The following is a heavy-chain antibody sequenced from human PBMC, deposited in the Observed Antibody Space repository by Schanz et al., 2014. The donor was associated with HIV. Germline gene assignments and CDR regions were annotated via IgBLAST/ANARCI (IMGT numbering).Heavy chain of an antibody. J-gene: IGHJ6*02. CDR1: GFTFRSYG. D-gene: IGHD2-2*01. CDR2: ISYDGNTK. CDR3: AKDRRGGYQFLYGLDV. Sequence: VQLVESGGGVVQPGRSLRLSCAASGFTFRSYGMHWVRQAPGKGLEWVALISYDGNTKYYADSVKGRFSISRDKSKNTLYLQMNRLRAEDTAVYYCAKDRRGGYQFLYGLDVWGQGTTVTVSS. V-gene: IGHV3-30*18.